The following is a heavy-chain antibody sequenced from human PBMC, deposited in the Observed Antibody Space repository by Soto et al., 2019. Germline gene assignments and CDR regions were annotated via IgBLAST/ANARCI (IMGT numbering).Heavy chain of an antibody. D-gene: IGHD3-10*01. CDR1: GGSFSGYY. Sequence: SETLSLTCAVYGGSFSGYYWSWIRQPPGKGLEWIGEINHSGSTNYNPSLKSRVTISVDTSKNQFSLKLSSVTAADTAVYYCARVKLLWFGESNTFAQHNYGMDVWGQGTTVTV. CDR3: ARVKLLWFGESNTFAQHNYGMDV. CDR2: INHSGST. J-gene: IGHJ6*02. V-gene: IGHV4-34*01.